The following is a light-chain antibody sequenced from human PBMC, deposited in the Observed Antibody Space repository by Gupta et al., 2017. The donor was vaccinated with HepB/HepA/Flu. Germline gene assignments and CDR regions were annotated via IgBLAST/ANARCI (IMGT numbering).Light chain of an antibody. V-gene: IGKV1-5*03. CDR2: GAS. CDR3: QEYSGSSWT. Sequence: DIQMTQSPSTLSASVGDSVTITCRASQSIRTLLAWFQQKPGRAPNLLIYGASTLERGTPSRFSGSGSGTDFTLSSSGLQPDDFATYYCQEYSGSSWTFGQWTKVEI. CDR1: QSIRTL. J-gene: IGKJ1*01.